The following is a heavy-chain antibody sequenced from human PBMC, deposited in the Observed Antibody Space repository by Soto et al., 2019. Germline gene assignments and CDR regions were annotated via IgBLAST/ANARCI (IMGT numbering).Heavy chain of an antibody. Sequence: GQSLKISCNSSGYIFTDYWIAWVRQMPGEGLEWMGSIFPGDGDTRYSPTFQGQVTISADKSISTAYLQWSSLKASDTAMYYCPRVPWGGRYYFDLWRLGTLVTVSS. D-gene: IGHD1-26*01. CDR2: IFPGDGDT. CDR3: PRVPWGGRYYFDL. CDR1: GYIFTDYW. V-gene: IGHV5-51*01. J-gene: IGHJ4*02.